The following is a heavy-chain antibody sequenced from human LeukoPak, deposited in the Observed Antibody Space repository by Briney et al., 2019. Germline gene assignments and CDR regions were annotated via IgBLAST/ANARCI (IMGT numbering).Heavy chain of an antibody. V-gene: IGHV1-46*01. CDR1: VYSFTTYY. CDR2: INPSGGST. Sequence: GASVKVSCKASVYSFTTYYIHWVRQAPGQGLEWMGIINPSGGSTNYAQKFQGRVAMTRDTSTSTVYMELSSLRLEDTAVFYCARGPPGGVYDSTKRGLFDPWGEGTLVTVPS. J-gene: IGHJ5*02. D-gene: IGHD3-22*01. CDR3: ARGPPGGVYDSTKRGLFDP.